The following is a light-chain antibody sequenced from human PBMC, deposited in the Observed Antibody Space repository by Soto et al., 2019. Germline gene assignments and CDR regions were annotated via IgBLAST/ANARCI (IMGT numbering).Light chain of an antibody. CDR2: YDS. CDR3: QVWEATGDQVV. J-gene: IGLJ2*01. CDR1: NVGSRS. Sequence: SYELTQPPSVSVAPGETARISCGGNNVGSRSDHWYQQKPGQAPFLVIYYDSDRPSGIPERFSGSNSGNTATLIISRVEAGDEADYYCQVWEATGDQVVFGGGTKRTVL. V-gene: IGLV3-21*01.